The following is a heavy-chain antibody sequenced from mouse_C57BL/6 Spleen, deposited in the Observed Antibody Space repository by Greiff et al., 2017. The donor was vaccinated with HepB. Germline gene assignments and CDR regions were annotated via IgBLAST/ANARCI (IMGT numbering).Heavy chain of an antibody. CDR2: ISSGGDYI. CDR1: GFTFSSYA. Sequence: EVKLVESGAGLVKPGGSLKLSCAASGFTFSSYAMSWVRQTPEKRLEWVAYISSGGDYIYYADTVKGRFTISRDNARNTLYLQMSSLKSEDTAMYYCTRDKYGDYYGSSYAMDYWGQGTSVTVSS. V-gene: IGHV5-9-1*02. J-gene: IGHJ4*01. CDR3: TRDKYGDYYGSSYAMDY. D-gene: IGHD1-1*01.